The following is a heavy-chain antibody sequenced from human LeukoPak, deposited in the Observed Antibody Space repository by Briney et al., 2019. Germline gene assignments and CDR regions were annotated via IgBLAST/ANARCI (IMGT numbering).Heavy chain of an antibody. D-gene: IGHD2-15*01. CDR1: GGSISSSSYY. J-gene: IGHJ4*02. Sequence: SETLSLTCTVSGGSISSSSYYWSWIRQPAGKGLEWIGRIYTSGSTNYNPSLKSRVTISVDTSKNQFSLKLSSVTAADTAVYYCARGPVVVVAATTSKHFDYWGQGTLVTVSS. CDR3: ARGPVVVVAATTSKHFDY. CDR2: IYTSGST. V-gene: IGHV4-61*02.